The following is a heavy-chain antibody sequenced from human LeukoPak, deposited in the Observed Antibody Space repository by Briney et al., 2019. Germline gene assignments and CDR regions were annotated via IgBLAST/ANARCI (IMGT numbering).Heavy chain of an antibody. J-gene: IGHJ4*02. CDR1: GFTFSSNA. V-gene: IGHV3-23*01. D-gene: IGHD6-13*01. CDR3: AKRVAAPGRTYYFDY. CDR2: IGTSVSDT. Sequence: GSLRLSCAASGFTFSSNALSWVRQAPGKGLEWVSVIGTSVSDTYYADSVKGRFTISRDNSKNTVYLQLNGLRAEDTAVYYCAKRVAAPGRTYYFDYWGQGTLVIVSS.